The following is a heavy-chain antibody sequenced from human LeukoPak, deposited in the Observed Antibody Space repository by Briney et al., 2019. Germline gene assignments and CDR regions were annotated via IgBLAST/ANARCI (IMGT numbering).Heavy chain of an antibody. V-gene: IGHV4-34*01. CDR2: INHSGST. D-gene: IGHD2-2*01. Sequence: PSETLSLTCAVYGRSFSGYYWSWIRQPPGKGLEWIGEINHSGSTNYNPSLKSRVTISVDTSKNQFSLKLSSVTAADTAVYYCARGVVRQRRYCSSTSCYELRFDYWGQGTLVTVSS. J-gene: IGHJ4*02. CDR1: GRSFSGYY. CDR3: ARGVVRQRRYCSSTSCYELRFDY.